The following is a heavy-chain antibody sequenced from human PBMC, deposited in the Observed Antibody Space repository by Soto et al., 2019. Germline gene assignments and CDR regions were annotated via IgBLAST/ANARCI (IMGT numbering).Heavy chain of an antibody. V-gene: IGHV4-34*01. D-gene: IGHD4-17*01. CDR3: ARLFDFGDYEAFEI. Sequence: PSETLSLTCAVYGGSFSGYYWSWIRQPPGKGLEWIGEINHSGSTNYNTSLKSRVTISVDTSKNTFSLRVTSVPAADTDMYLCARLFDFGDYEAFEIWGQGTMVTVSS. J-gene: IGHJ3*02. CDR2: INHSGST. CDR1: GGSFSGYY.